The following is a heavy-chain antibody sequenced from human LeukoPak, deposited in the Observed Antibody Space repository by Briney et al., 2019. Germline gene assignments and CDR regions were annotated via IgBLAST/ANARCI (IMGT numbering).Heavy chain of an antibody. CDR3: ARVGYDSSGPGDY. V-gene: IGHV4-34*01. D-gene: IGHD3-22*01. J-gene: IGHJ4*02. CDR1: GGSFSGYY. Sequence: SETLSLTCAVYGGSFSGYYWSWIRQPPGKGLEWIGEINHSGSTNYNPSLKSRVTISVDTSKNQFSLKLSSMTAADTAVYYCARVGYDSSGPGDYWGQGTLVTVSS. CDR2: INHSGST.